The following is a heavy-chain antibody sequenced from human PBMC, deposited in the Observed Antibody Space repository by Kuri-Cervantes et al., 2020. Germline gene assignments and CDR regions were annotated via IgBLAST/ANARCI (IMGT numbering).Heavy chain of an antibody. D-gene: IGHD1-26*01. CDR2: ISSSGSTI. J-gene: IGHJ4*02. Sequence: GGSLRLSCAASGFTFSDYYMSWIRQAPGKGLEWVSYISSSGSTIYYADSVKGRFTISRDNAKNSLYLQMNSLRAEDTAVCYCARERVGDTDYFDYWGQGTLVTVSS. CDR1: GFTFSDYY. V-gene: IGHV3-11*04. CDR3: ARERVGDTDYFDY.